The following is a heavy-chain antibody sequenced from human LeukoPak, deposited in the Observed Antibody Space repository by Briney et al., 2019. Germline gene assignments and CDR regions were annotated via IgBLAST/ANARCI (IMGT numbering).Heavy chain of an antibody. D-gene: IGHD1-26*01. CDR1: GFTFRNYR. J-gene: IGHJ4*02. Sequence: GGSLRLSCAASGFTFRNYRMNWVRQAPGKGLEWVATISDTSKDIYYADSVKGRFTVSRDNAKNSLYLQMASLRVEDTAVYYCARAWLVVVGAKKDYLDSWGQETLVSVSS. CDR3: ARAWLVVVGAKKDYLDS. V-gene: IGHV3-21*06. CDR2: ISDTSKDI.